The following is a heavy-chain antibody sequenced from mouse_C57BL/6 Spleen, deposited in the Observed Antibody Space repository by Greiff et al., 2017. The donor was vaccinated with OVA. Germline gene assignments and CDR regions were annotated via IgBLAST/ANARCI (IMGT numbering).Heavy chain of an antibody. CDR2: IDPSDSYT. Sequence: VQLQQPGAELVRPGTSVKLSCKASGYTFTSYWMHWVKQRPGQGLEWIGVIDPSDSYTNYNQKFKGKATLTVDTSSSTAYMQLSSLTSEDSAVYYCAVSRGYFDYWGQGTTLTVSS. CDR3: AVSRGYFDY. V-gene: IGHV1-59*01. J-gene: IGHJ2*01. CDR1: GYTFTSYW.